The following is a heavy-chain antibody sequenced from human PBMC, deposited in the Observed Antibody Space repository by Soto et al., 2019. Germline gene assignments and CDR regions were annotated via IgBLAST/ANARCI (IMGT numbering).Heavy chain of an antibody. J-gene: IGHJ4*02. Sequence: QVQLQESGPGLVRPSETLSLTCTVSGGSVTSGPNYWNWIRQPPGKGLEWIGYISYTGYTKYSPSLNSRVTMSKDAAKNEVSLRLISVTAADTATYYCVITYKGADWGQGAMVIVSS. CDR3: VITYKGAD. V-gene: IGHV4-61*01. CDR2: ISYTGYT. CDR1: GGSVTSGPNY. D-gene: IGHD3-10*01.